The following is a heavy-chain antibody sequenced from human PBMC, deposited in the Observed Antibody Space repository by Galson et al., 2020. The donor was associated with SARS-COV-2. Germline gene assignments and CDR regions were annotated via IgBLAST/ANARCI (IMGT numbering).Heavy chain of an antibody. Sequence: VSGPTLVKPTETLTLTCSFSGFSLSTSGVSVGWIRQPPGKALEWLALIYWDDDKRYSPSLKSRLTITKDTSKNRVDLTMTNMDPVDTATYYCAHIKESITVFPFDPWGQGILVTVSS. J-gene: IGHJ5*02. D-gene: IGHD3-3*01. V-gene: IGHV2-5*02. CDR1: GFSLSTSGVS. CDR3: AHIKESITVFPFDP. CDR2: IYWDDDK.